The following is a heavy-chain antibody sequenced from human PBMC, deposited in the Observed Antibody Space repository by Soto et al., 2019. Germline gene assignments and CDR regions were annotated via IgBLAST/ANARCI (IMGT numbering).Heavy chain of an antibody. CDR2: IYHNGRT. CDR3: ARGTSVEWRQGADY. Sequence: PSETLSLTCAVSGYSITSGYFWAWIRQPPGKGLEWIGNIYHNGRTYYNPSLKSRISMSVDTSKNHFSLKLSFVTAADTAVYHCARGTSVEWRQGADYWGQGSLVTVSS. D-gene: IGHD1-26*01. V-gene: IGHV4-38-2*01. J-gene: IGHJ4*02. CDR1: GYSITSGYF.